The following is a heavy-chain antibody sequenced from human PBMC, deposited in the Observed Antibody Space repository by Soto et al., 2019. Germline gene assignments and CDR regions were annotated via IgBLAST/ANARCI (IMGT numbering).Heavy chain of an antibody. D-gene: IGHD2-15*01. Sequence: QVQLQESGPGLVKPSQTLSLTCTVSGGSISSGGYYWSWSRQHPVKGLEWIGYIYHSGSTNYNPSLRPRVTISVDTPKNQFSLKLNSVTAADTAVYYCARAFDDSRAQFDYWGQGTLVTVSS. J-gene: IGHJ4*02. CDR2: IYHSGST. CDR1: GGSISSGGYY. V-gene: IGHV4-31*03. CDR3: ARAFDDSRAQFDY.